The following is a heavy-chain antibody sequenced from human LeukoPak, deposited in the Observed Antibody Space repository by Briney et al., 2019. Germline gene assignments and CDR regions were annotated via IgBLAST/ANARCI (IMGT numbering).Heavy chain of an antibody. Sequence: GGSLILSCAASGFTFSSYSMNWIRQAPGKGLEWVSSISSSSSYIYYADSVKGRFTSSRDNAKNSLYLQMNSLRAEDTAVYYCARGSGSYGPTYYYYYYYMDVWGKGTTVTISS. D-gene: IGHD3-10*01. CDR2: ISSSSSYI. J-gene: IGHJ6*03. CDR3: ARGSGSYGPTYYYYYYYMDV. CDR1: GFTFSSYS. V-gene: IGHV3-21*01.